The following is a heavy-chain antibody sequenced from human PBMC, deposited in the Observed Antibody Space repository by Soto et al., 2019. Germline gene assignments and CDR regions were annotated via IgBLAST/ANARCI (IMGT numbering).Heavy chain of an antibody. CDR2: FDPEDGET. D-gene: IGHD3-22*01. Sequence: GASVKVSCKVSGYTLTELSMHWVRQAPGKGLEWMGGFDPEDGETIYAQKFQGRVTMTEDTSTYTAYMELSSLRSEDTAVYYCATPADDSSCYYYTLDYWGQGTMVTVSS. V-gene: IGHV1-24*01. CDR3: ATPADDSSCYYYTLDY. J-gene: IGHJ4*02. CDR1: GYTLTELS.